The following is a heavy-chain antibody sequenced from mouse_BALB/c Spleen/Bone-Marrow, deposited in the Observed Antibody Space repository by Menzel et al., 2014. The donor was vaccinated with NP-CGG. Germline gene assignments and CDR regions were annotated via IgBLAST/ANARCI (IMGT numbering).Heavy chain of an antibody. Sequence: EVKLVESGGGLVKPGGTLKLSCAASGFTFSSYAMSWVRQTPEKRLEWVVSISSGGSTYYPDSVKGRFTISRDNARNILYLQMSSLRSEDTAMYYCARVVYYDYDVWFAYWGQGTLVTVSA. CDR2: ISSGGST. V-gene: IGHV5-6-5*01. CDR1: GFTFSSYA. J-gene: IGHJ3*01. D-gene: IGHD2-4*01. CDR3: ARVVYYDYDVWFAY.